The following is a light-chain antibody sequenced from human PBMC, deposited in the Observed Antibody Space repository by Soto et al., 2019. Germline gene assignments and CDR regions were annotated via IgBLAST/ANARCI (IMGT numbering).Light chain of an antibody. CDR1: QTISTY. CDR2: DAS. Sequence: DIQMTQSPSSLSASVGDRVTITCRASQTISTYLNWYQQKPGKAPRLLIYDASSLLSGVPSRCSGSGSGTDFTLTIASLQPEDFSTYYCKQSDSTPYTFGQGTKVDIK. CDR3: KQSDSTPYT. V-gene: IGKV1-39*01. J-gene: IGKJ2*01.